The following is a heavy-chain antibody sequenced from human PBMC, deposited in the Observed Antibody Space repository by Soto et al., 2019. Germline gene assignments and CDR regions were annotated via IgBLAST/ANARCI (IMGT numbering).Heavy chain of an antibody. D-gene: IGHD3-10*01. J-gene: IGHJ6*02. V-gene: IGHV3-33*01. CDR1: GFTFSNYD. CDR3: ARDDEYSGNGMDV. Sequence: QVQLVESGGGVVQPGRSLRLSCAASGFTFSNYDMHWVRQAPGKGLEWVAVILNDGSNRYHADSVKDRFTISRDNSKNPLYLQMNSLRAEDTAVYYCARDDEYSGNGMDVWGQGTTVTVS. CDR2: ILNDGSNR.